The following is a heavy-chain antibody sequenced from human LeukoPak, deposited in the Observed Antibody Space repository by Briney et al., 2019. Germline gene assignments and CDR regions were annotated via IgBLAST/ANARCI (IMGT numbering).Heavy chain of an antibody. J-gene: IGHJ4*02. V-gene: IGHV3-30-3*01. CDR2: ISYDGSNK. Sequence: GVSLRLSCAASGFTVSSNHMNWVRQAPGKGLEWVAVISYDGSNKYYADSVKGRFTISRDNSKNTLYLQMNSLRAEDTAVYYCARVYLGITGNDYWGQGTLVTVSS. CDR1: GFTVSSNH. CDR3: ARVYLGITGNDY. D-gene: IGHD1-20*01.